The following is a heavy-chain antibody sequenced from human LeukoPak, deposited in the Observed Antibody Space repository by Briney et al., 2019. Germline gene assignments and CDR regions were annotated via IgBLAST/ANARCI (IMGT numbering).Heavy chain of an antibody. D-gene: IGHD6-19*01. CDR2: INHSGST. CDR3: ASQYYHSSGWY. Sequence: SETLSLTCTVSGGSISSYYWSWIRQPPGKGLEWIGEINHSGSTNYNPSLKSRVTISVDTSKNQFSLKLSSVTAADTAVYYCASQYYHSSGWYWGQGTLVTVSS. CDR1: GGSISSYY. J-gene: IGHJ4*02. V-gene: IGHV4-34*01.